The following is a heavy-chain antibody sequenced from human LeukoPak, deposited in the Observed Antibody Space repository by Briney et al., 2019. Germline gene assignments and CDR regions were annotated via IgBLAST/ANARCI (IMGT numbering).Heavy chain of an antibody. CDR2: IYHSGNT. D-gene: IGHD3-10*01. J-gene: IGHJ4*02. CDR3: ARATGYSGSGVFDY. Sequence: SETLSLTCTVSGGSISSGGYYWSWIRQHPGKGLEWIGYIYHSGNTYYNPSLKTRVTISLDRSNNQFSLKLTSVTAADTAVYYCARATGYSGSGVFDYWGQGTLVTVSS. V-gene: IGHV4-30-2*01. CDR1: GGSISSGGYY.